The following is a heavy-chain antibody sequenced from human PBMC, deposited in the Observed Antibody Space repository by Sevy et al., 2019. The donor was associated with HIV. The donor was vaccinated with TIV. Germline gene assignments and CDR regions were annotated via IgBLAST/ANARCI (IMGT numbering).Heavy chain of an antibody. D-gene: IGHD3-10*01. V-gene: IGHV3-53*01. CDR1: GSTVSSVY. CDR3: VRDLHYFRRPAFDI. Sequence: GGSLRLSCAASGSTVSSVYMNWVRQAPGKGLEWVSVIDSGGTTYSTDSVKGRFTISRDNSKNTLYLQMNSLSAEDTAVYYCVRDLHYFRRPAFDIWGQGTMVTVSS. J-gene: IGHJ3*02. CDR2: IDSGGTT.